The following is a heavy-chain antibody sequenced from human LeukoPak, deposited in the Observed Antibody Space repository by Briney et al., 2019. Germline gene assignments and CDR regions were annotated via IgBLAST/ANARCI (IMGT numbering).Heavy chain of an antibody. CDR1: GGSISSYY. Sequence: SETLSLTCTVSGGSISSYYWSWMRQPPGKGLEWIGYIYYSGSTNYNPSLKSRVTISVDTSKNQFSLKLTSVTAADTAVYYCARGNSGSYTPPHLDYWGQGTLVTVSS. D-gene: IGHD3-10*01. J-gene: IGHJ4*02. CDR3: ARGNSGSYTPPHLDY. V-gene: IGHV4-59*01. CDR2: IYYSGST.